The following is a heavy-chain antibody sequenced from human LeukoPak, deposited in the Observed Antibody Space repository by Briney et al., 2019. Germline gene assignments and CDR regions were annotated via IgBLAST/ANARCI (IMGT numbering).Heavy chain of an antibody. V-gene: IGHV4-39*01. D-gene: IGHD4-23*01. CDR2: IYYSGST. CDR1: GGSISSSSYY. Sequence: SETLSLTCTVSGGSISSSSYYWGWIRPPPGKGLEWIGSIYYSGSTYYNPSLKSRVTISVDTSENQFSLKLSSVTAADTAVYYCATPGDYGGNLNFDYWGQGTLVTVSS. J-gene: IGHJ4*02. CDR3: ATPGDYGGNLNFDY.